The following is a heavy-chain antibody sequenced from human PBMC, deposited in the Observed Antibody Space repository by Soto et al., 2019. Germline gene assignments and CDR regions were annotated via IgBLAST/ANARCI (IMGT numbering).Heavy chain of an antibody. CDR2: ISAYNGNT. Sequence: ASVKVSCKASGYTFTSYVISWVLQAPGQGLEWMGWISAYNGNTNYAQKLQGRVAMTTDTSTSTAYMELRSLRSDDTAVYYCASGGVEMAKMGGYYYYGMDVWGQGTTVTVSS. CDR1: GYTFTSYV. CDR3: ASGGVEMAKMGGYYYYGMDV. D-gene: IGHD3-16*01. J-gene: IGHJ6*02. V-gene: IGHV1-18*04.